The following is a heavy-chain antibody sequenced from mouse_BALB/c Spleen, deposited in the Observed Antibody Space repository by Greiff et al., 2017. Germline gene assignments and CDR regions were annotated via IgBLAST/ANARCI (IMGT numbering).Heavy chain of an antibody. J-gene: IGHJ4*01. CDR3: ARSLRYYAMDY. V-gene: IGHV14-3*02. Sequence: VQLQQSGAELVKPGASVKLSCTASGFNIKDTYMHWVKQRPEQGLEWIGRIDPANGNTKYDPKFQGKATITADTSSNTAYLQLSSLTSEDTAVYYCARSLRYYAMDYWGQGTSVTVSS. CDR2: IDPANGNT. D-gene: IGHD1-1*01. CDR1: GFNIKDTY.